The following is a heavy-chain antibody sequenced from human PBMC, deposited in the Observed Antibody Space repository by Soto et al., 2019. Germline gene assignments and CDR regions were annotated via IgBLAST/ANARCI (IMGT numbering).Heavy chain of an antibody. Sequence: QITLKESGPTLVKPTQTLTLTCTFSGFSLSSTRVAVGWIRQRPGKALEWLALIYWDDDKRYSPFLKSRLTITKDTSKNQVVLTMTSMDPVDTATYYCAHSVVAGLGYYFDYWGQGTLVTVSS. CDR1: GFSLSSTRVA. D-gene: IGHD6-19*01. V-gene: IGHV2-5*02. J-gene: IGHJ4*02. CDR2: IYWDDDK. CDR3: AHSVVAGLGYYFDY.